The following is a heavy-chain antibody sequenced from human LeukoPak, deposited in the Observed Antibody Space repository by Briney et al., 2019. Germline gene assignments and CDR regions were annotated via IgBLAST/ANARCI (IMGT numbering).Heavy chain of an antibody. CDR2: INPNSGGT. CDR1: GHTFTGYY. J-gene: IGHJ4*02. V-gene: IGHV1-2*02. Sequence: ASVKVSCKASGHTFTGYYMHWVRQAPGQGLEWMGWINPNSGGTNHAQKFQGRVSMTRDTSISTAYMELSRLRADDTAVYYCAQSSGWDSLKYWGQGTLVTVSS. D-gene: IGHD6-19*01. CDR3: AQSSGWDSLKY.